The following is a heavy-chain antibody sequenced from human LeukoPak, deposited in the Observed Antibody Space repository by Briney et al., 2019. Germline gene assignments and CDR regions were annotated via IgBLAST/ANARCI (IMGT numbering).Heavy chain of an antibody. J-gene: IGHJ5*02. CDR1: DESFSDYY. Sequence: SETLSLTCGVYDESFSDYYWSWIRQPPGKGLEWIGDINHGGSTNYNPALRSRVTISVDTSKNQFSLKLSSVTAADTAVYYCARGKRINIVGATRSWFDPWGQGTLVTVSS. V-gene: IGHV4-34*01. D-gene: IGHD1-26*01. CDR3: ARGKRINIVGATRSWFDP. CDR2: INHGGST.